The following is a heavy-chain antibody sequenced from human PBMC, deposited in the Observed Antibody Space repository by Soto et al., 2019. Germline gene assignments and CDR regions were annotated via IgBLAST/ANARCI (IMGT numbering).Heavy chain of an antibody. CDR1: GYTLTELS. CDR2: FDPEDGET. D-gene: IGHD4-17*01. V-gene: IGHV1-24*01. Sequence: ASVKVSCKVSGYTLTELSMHWVRQAPGKGLEWMGGFDPEDGETIYTQKFQGRVTMTEDTSTDTAYMELSSLRSEDTAVYYCATVWPVTTSYYYYYMDVWGKGTTVTVSS. CDR3: ATVWPVTTSYYYYYMDV. J-gene: IGHJ6*03.